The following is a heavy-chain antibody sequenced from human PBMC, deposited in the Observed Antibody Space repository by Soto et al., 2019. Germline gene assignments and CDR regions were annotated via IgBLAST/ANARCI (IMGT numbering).Heavy chain of an antibody. V-gene: IGHV3-11*01. Sequence: PGGCLRLSCAASGFTVGDYYMGWIRQAPGKGLEWVSYISSSGSTIYYADSVKGRFTISRDNAKNSLYLQMNSLRAEDTAVYYCARDVGYCSGGSCYSAGSWFDPWGQGTLVTVSS. CDR2: ISSSGSTI. J-gene: IGHJ5*02. CDR3: ARDVGYCSGGSCYSAGSWFDP. D-gene: IGHD2-15*01. CDR1: GFTVGDYY.